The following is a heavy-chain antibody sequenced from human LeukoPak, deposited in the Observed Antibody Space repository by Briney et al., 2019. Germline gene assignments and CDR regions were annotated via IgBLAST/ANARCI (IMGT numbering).Heavy chain of an antibody. CDR1: GYSISSGYY. D-gene: IGHD4-11*01. CDR3: ARPDTVTDAFDI. J-gene: IGHJ3*02. Sequence: PSETLSLTCTVSGYSISSGYYWGWIRQPPGKGLEWIGSIYHSGSTYYNPSLKSRVTISVDTSKNQFSLKLSSVTAADTAVYYCARPDTVTDAFDIWGQGTMVTVSS. CDR2: IYHSGST. V-gene: IGHV4-38-2*02.